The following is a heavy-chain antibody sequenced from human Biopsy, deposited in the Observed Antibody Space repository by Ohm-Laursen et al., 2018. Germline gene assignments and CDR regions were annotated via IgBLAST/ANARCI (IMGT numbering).Heavy chain of an antibody. Sequence: SDTLSLTCSVSGGSIISYYWTWIRQPPGKGLEWIGHVYNGGITNYNPSLKSRVTISKDTSKNQFSLQVNSVTAADTAVYYCARTPRDSFWSGSYKRGLWFDPWGQGTLVIGSS. J-gene: IGHJ5*02. V-gene: IGHV4-59*07. CDR3: ARTPRDSFWSGSYKRGLWFDP. CDR1: GGSIISYY. D-gene: IGHD3-3*01. CDR2: VYNGGIT.